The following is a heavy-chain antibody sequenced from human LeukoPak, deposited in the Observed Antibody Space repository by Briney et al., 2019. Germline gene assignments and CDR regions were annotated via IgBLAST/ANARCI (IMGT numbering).Heavy chain of an antibody. CDR1: GFTFSSYG. V-gene: IGHV3-30*18. CDR3: AKDITYSYGMDV. CDR2: ISYDGNNK. Sequence: GGSLRLSCAASGFTFSSYGIHWVRQAPGKGLAWVAHISYDGNNKYYADSVKGRFTISRDNAKNSLYLQMNSLGGEDTALYYCAKDITYSYGMDVWGQGTTVTVSS. J-gene: IGHJ6*02. D-gene: IGHD2-21*01.